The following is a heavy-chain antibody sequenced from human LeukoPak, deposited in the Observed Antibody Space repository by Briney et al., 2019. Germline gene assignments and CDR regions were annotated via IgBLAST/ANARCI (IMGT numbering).Heavy chain of an antibody. D-gene: IGHD1-26*01. Sequence: SETLSLTCSVSGGSFTIYYWSWIRQSAGKGLEWIGRIYTTGTTNYNPSLKSRVSMSVDTSTNQFSLKLSSVTAADTAVYYCARDLLVGGSFFDYWGQGFLVTVSS. V-gene: IGHV4-4*07. J-gene: IGHJ4*02. CDR2: IYTTGTT. CDR1: GGSFTIYY. CDR3: ARDLLVGGSFFDY.